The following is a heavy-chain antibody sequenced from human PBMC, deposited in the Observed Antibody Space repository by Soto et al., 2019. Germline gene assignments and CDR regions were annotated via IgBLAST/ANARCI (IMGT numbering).Heavy chain of an antibody. D-gene: IGHD2-15*01. CDR3: ARGVVAATGDAFDI. CDR1: GGSISSGDYY. V-gene: IGHV4-30-4*01. CDR2: IYYSGST. J-gene: IGHJ3*02. Sequence: SETLSLTCTVSGGSISSGDYYWSWIRQPPGKGLEWIGYIYYSGSTYYNPSLKSRVTISVDTSKNQFSLKLSSVTAADTAVYYRARGVVAATGDAFDIWGQGTMVTVSS.